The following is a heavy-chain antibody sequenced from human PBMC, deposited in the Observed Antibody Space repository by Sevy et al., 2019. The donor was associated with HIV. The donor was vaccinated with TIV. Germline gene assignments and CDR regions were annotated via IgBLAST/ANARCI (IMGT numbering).Heavy chain of an antibody. D-gene: IGHD3-10*01. J-gene: IGHJ6*02. CDR1: GFRFNSYD. CDR2: ISSASGII. Sequence: KQRESLKISCAASGFRFNSYDMNWVRQAPGKGLEWVASISSASGIIYYGDSVRGRFSISRDNAKKSLYLQMNSLRVEDTAVYYCVKVVGDVSGNFYKHYYDLDVWGQGTAVTVSS. CDR3: VKVVGDVSGNFYKHYYDLDV. V-gene: IGHV3-21*01.